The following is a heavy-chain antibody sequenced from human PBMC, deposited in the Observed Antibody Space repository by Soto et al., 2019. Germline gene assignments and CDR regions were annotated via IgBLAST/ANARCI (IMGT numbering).Heavy chain of an antibody. V-gene: IGHV3-23*01. CDR1: GFTFSNYA. Sequence: EVQLLESGGGLVQPGGSLRLSCAASGFTFSNYAMSWVRPAPGKGLEWVSGISDSGGSTYYADSVMGRFTISRDNSKNTLYLQMNSLRDVDTAVYYCAKLVAAYWYFDLWGRGTLVTVSS. D-gene: IGHD5-12*01. CDR2: ISDSGGST. CDR3: AKLVAAYWYFDL. J-gene: IGHJ2*01.